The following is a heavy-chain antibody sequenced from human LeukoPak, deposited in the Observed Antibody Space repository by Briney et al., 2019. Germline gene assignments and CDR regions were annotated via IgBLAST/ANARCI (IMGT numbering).Heavy chain of an antibody. Sequence: SETLSLTCAVYGGSFSGYYWSWIRQPPGKGLEWIGEINHSGSTNYSPSLKSRVTISVDTSKNQFSLKLSSVTAVDTAVYYCARNRDGYNSFDYWGQGTLVTVSS. V-gene: IGHV4-34*01. CDR3: ARNRDGYNSFDY. D-gene: IGHD5-24*01. J-gene: IGHJ4*02. CDR2: INHSGST. CDR1: GGSFSGYY.